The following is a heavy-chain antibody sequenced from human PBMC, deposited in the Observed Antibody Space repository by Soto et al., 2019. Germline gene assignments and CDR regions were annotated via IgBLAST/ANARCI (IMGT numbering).Heavy chain of an antibody. Sequence: GGSLRLSCAASGFTFSSYGTHWVRQAPGKGLEWVAVIWYDGSNKYYADSVKGRFTISRDNSKNTLYLQMNSLRAEDTAVYYCARDQLDDYSNYGYYYYYGMDVWGQGTTVTVSS. CDR1: GFTFSSYG. CDR3: ARDQLDDYSNYGYYYYYGMDV. J-gene: IGHJ6*02. V-gene: IGHV3-33*01. D-gene: IGHD4-4*01. CDR2: IWYDGSNK.